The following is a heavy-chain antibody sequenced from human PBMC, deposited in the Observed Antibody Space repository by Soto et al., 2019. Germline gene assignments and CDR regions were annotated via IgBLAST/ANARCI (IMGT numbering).Heavy chain of an antibody. V-gene: IGHV1-3*05. J-gene: IGHJ4*02. CDR2: INAGNGNT. D-gene: IGHD6-19*01. Sequence: QVQRVQSGAEEKKPGASVKVSCKASGYTFTGYAMHWVRQAPGQRLEWMGWINAGNGNTKYSKKFQGRDTTTRDTSASTAYMELSSLRSEDTAVYYCARAVAVAADFDYWGQGTLVTVSS. CDR3: ARAVAVAADFDY. CDR1: GYTFTGYA.